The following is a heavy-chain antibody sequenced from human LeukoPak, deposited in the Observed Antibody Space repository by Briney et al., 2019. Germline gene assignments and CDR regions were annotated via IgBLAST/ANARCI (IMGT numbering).Heavy chain of an antibody. V-gene: IGHV1-69*01. Sequence: SVKVSCKASGGTFSSYAISWVRQAPGQGLEWMGGIIPIFGTANYAQKFQARVTITADESTSTAYMELSSLRSEDTAVYYYARDYYDFWSGSGRNGNDYYYYYYMDVWGKGTTVTVSS. J-gene: IGHJ6*03. CDR3: ARDYYDFWSGSGRNGNDYYYYYYMDV. CDR1: GGTFSSYA. CDR2: IIPIFGTA. D-gene: IGHD3-3*01.